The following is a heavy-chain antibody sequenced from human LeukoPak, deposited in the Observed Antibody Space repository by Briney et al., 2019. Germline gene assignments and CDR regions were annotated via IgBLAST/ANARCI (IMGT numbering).Heavy chain of an antibody. J-gene: IGHJ4*02. D-gene: IGHD6-13*01. V-gene: IGHV3-23*01. CDR1: GFTFSSYA. CDR2: ISGSGGST. Sequence: GGSLRLSCAASGFTFSSYAMSWVRQAPGKGLEWASAISGSGGSTYYADSVKGRFTISRDNSKNTLYLQMDSLRAEDTAVYYCAKGSRWYGDYWGQGTLVTVSS. CDR3: AKGSRWYGDY.